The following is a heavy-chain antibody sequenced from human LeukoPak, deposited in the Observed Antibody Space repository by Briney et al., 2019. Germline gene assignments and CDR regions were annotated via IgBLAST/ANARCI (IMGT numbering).Heavy chain of an antibody. CDR3: ARDVGQYCSGGSCYPLDY. CDR1: GYTFTSYG. D-gene: IGHD2-15*01. CDR2: INPNNGNT. V-gene: IGHV1-18*04. Sequence: ASVKVSCKTSGYTFTSYGISWVRQAPGQGLEWMGWINPNNGNTDYAQRLQGRLTVTKDTSTSTAYMGLRSLRSDDTALYYCARDVGQYCSGGSCYPLDYWGQGTLVTVSS. J-gene: IGHJ4*02.